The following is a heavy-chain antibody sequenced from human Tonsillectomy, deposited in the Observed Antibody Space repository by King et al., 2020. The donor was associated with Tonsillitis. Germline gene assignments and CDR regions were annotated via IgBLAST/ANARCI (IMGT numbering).Heavy chain of an antibody. CDR3: SRVHCANGICYLFDY. CDR2: INLSGGST. V-gene: IGHV1-46*03. D-gene: IGHD2-8*01. J-gene: IGHJ4*02. CDR1: GYTFTRFY. Sequence: QLVQSGAEVKNPGASVKVSCKSSGYTFTRFYIHWLRQAPGQGLEWMGMINLSGGSTTYAQRFQDRFTMTRDTSTSTVSMELSSLTSEDTAVYFCSRVHCANGICYLFDYWGQGTLVTVPS.